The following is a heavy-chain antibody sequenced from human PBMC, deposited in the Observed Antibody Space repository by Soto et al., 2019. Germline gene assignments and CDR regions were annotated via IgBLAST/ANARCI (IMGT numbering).Heavy chain of an antibody. J-gene: IGHJ6*03. CDR2: MNPYSGNT. CDR1: GYTFTSYD. V-gene: IGHV1-8*01. D-gene: IGHD6-13*01. CDR3: ARGPRIAAAGLPSYYYYMDV. Sequence: ASVKVSCKASGYTFTSYDINWERHATGQGLGWMGWMNPYSGNTAYAQKFQGRVTMSRNTSISTAYMELSSLRSEDTAVYYCARGPRIAAAGLPSYYYYMDVWGKGTTVTVSS.